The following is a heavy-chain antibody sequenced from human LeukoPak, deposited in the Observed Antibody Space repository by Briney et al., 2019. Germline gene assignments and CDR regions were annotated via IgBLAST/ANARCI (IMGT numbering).Heavy chain of an antibody. J-gene: IGHJ5*02. CDR1: GGSFSGYY. D-gene: IGHD3-9*01. Sequence: SETLSLTCAVYGGSFSGYYWSWIRQPPGKGLEWIGEINHSGSTNYNPSLKSRVTISVDTSKNQFSLKPSSVTAADTAVYYCAAFYDISNWFDPWGQGTLVTVSS. CDR3: AAFYDISNWFDP. CDR2: INHSGST. V-gene: IGHV4-34*01.